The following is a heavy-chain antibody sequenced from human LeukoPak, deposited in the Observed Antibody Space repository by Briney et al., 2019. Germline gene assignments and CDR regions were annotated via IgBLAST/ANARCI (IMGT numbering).Heavy chain of an antibody. CDR2: ISGSGDYT. CDR3: ARETLPALYDYVWGPGD. V-gene: IGHV3-23*01. J-gene: IGHJ4*02. CDR1: GFTFSSHG. D-gene: IGHD3-16*01. Sequence: GGSLRLSCAASGFTFSSHGMSWVRQAPGKGLEWVSTISGSGDYTCYADSVKGRFTISRDNSKNTLYLQMNSLRAEDTAVYYCARETLPALYDYVWGPGDWGQGTLVTVSS.